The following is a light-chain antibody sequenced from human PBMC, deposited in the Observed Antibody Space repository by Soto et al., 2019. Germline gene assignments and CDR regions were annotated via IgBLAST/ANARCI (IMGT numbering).Light chain of an antibody. CDR2: DAS. CDR3: QERSRWPRAT. CDR1: QSVSSY. Sequence: EIVLTQSPATLSLSPGERATLSCRASQSVSSYLAWYQQKAGQAPRLLIYDASNRATGIPARFSGSVSGTDFTLTISSLEPEDIAVYYCQERSRWPRATFGGGTRVEIK. V-gene: IGKV3-11*01. J-gene: IGKJ4*01.